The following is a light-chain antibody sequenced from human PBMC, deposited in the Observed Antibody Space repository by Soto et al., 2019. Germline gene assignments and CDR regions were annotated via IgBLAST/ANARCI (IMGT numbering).Light chain of an antibody. J-gene: IGLJ1*01. V-gene: IGLV1-47*01. Sequence: QSVLTRPPSAFGTPGRRVTFSCFGSSSNIGSILVYWIQQLPGTAPKLLIYKNNQRPSGVPDRFSGSKSGTSASLAISGLRSEDEADDNAAVGDDSLSRYDFGVRTKVT. CDR2: KNN. CDR1: SSNIGSIL. CDR3: AVGDDSLSRYD.